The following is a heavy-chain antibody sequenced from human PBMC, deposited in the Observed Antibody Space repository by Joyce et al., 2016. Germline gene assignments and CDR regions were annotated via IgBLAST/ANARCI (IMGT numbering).Heavy chain of an antibody. D-gene: IGHD6-6*01. V-gene: IGHV3-23*01. CDR3: AKVAEGSAVYFYYMDV. CDR1: GFTFSSYA. Sequence: EVQLLESGGGLVQPAGSLRLSCAASGFTFSSYAMGWVRQAPGKWLEWVSVISGSGGSIYDADSVKGRFTFSRDNSKNTLYLQMNSLRAEDTAVYYCAKVAEGSAVYFYYMDVWGKGTTVTVSS. CDR2: ISGSGGSI. J-gene: IGHJ6*03.